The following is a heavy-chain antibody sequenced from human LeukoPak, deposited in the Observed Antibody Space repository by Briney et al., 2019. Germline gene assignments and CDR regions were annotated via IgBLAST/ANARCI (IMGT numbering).Heavy chain of an antibody. V-gene: IGHV3-30*02. CDR2: IRFDGSNK. Sequence: GGSLRLSCAASGFTFSSYGMHWVRQAPGKGLEWVAFIRFDGSNKFYAYSVKGRFTISRDNSKNTLYLQMNSLRAEDTAVYYCAKGEMDTAGGPLDAFEIWGQGTMVTVSS. CDR1: GFTFSSYG. J-gene: IGHJ3*02. D-gene: IGHD5-18*01. CDR3: AKGEMDTAGGPLDAFEI.